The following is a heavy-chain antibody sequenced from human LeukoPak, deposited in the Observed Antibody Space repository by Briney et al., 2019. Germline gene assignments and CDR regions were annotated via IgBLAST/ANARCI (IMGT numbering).Heavy chain of an antibody. J-gene: IGHJ3*02. CDR2: IYHSGST. CDR3: ARKIGSSGAFDI. CDR1: GGPISSTNW. D-gene: IGHD1-26*01. Sequence: KTSETLSLTCAVSGGPISSTNWWRWVRQPPGKGLEWIGEIYHSGSTNYNPSLRSRITISVDKSKDQFSLRLSSVTAADTAVYYCARKIGSSGAFDIWGQGTMVTVSS. V-gene: IGHV4-4*02.